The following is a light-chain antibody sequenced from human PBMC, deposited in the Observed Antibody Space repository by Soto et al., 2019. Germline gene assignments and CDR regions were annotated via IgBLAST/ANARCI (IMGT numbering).Light chain of an antibody. J-gene: IGLJ2*01. CDR2: DNN. Sequence: QSVLTQPPSVSAAPGQKVTISRSGSSSNIGNKYVPWYQQLPGTAPKLLIYDNNKRPSGIPDRFSGSKSGTSATLGITGLQTGDEADYYCGTWDSSLSAVVFGGGTKATV. CDR1: SSNIGNKY. V-gene: IGLV1-51*01. CDR3: GTWDSSLSAVV.